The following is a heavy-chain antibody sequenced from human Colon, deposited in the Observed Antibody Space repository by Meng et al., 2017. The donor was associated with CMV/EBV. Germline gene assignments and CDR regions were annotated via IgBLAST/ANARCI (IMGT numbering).Heavy chain of an antibody. J-gene: IGHJ6*02. CDR1: GFTFSNYW. Sequence: GGSLRLSCAASGFTFSNYWMHWVRQAPGKGLVWVSRIISDGSTTTYADSVKGRFTISRDNARNTLSLQMNSLRAEDTAVYYCAAITAATVTLYGMDVWGLGTTVTVSS. D-gene: IGHD6-13*01. V-gene: IGHV3-74*01. CDR2: IISDGSTT. CDR3: AAITAATVTLYGMDV.